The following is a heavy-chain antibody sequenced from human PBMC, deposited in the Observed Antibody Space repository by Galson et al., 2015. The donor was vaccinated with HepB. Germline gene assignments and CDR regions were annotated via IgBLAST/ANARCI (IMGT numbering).Heavy chain of an antibody. CDR1: GYTFTSYY. Sequence: SVKVSCKASGYTFTSYYMHWVRQAPGQGLEWMGIINPSGGSTSYAQKFQGRVTMTRDTSTSTVYMELSSLRSEDTAVYYCARDHYDILTAPPDYYYGMDVWGQGTTVTVSS. CDR3: ARDHYDILTAPPDYYYGMDV. V-gene: IGHV1-46*01. D-gene: IGHD3-9*01. J-gene: IGHJ6*02. CDR2: INPSGGST.